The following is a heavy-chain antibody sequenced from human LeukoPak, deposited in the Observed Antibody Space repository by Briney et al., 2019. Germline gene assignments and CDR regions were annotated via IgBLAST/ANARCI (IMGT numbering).Heavy chain of an antibody. CDR1: GYTFSAHY. CDR3: ARVPGPYTTSRFAF. Sequence: GASVRGSCKTSGYTFSAHYLHWVRQAPGQRPEWVGRIDPASGGTHYAQKFQGRVTVTRDTSTTTVDMELSGLRSDDTAVYYCARVPGPYTTSRFAFWGQGTLVTVSS. J-gene: IGHJ4*02. D-gene: IGHD2-2*02. CDR2: IDPASGGT. V-gene: IGHV1-2*02.